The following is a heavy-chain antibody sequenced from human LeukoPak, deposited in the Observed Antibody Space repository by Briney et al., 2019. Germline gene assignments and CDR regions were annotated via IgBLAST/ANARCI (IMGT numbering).Heavy chain of an antibody. D-gene: IGHD2-15*01. V-gene: IGHV3-30*02. CDR1: GFTLSSYR. CDR3: ATARLMLPWYFQH. J-gene: IGHJ1*01. CDR2: IRYDGSNK. Sequence: PGGSLRLSCAASGFTLSSYRMHSVRQAPGKGLEWVAFIRYDGSNKYYADSVKGRFTISRDNSKNTLYLQMNSLRAEDTAVYYCATARLMLPWYFQHWGQGTLVTVSS.